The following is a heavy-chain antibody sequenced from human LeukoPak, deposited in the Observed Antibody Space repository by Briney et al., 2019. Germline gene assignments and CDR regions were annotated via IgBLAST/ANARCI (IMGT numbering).Heavy chain of an antibody. D-gene: IGHD3-16*02. CDR1: GGSFSGYY. CDR3: ARGDYVWGSYRYNWFDP. V-gene: IGHV4-34*01. J-gene: IGHJ5*02. Sequence: KPSETLSLTCAVYGGSFSGYYWSWIRQPPGKGLEWIGEINHSGSTNYNLSLKSRVTTSVDTSKNQFSLKLSSVTAADTAVYYCARGDYVWGSYRYNWFDPWGQGTLVTVSS. CDR2: INHSGST.